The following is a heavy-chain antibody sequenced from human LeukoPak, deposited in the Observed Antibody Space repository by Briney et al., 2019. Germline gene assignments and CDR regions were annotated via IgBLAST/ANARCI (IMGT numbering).Heavy chain of an antibody. V-gene: IGHV1-2*02. J-gene: IGHJ4*01. CDR1: EYTFTGYY. D-gene: IGHD3-10*01. Sequence: GASVKVSCKASEYTFTGYYMHWVRQAPGQGLECMGCINPDTGDTMIAQKFQGRVTMTRDTSITTAYMVLASLTSDDTAVYYCAKDAELYYYGFGIDYWGQGTLVTVSS. CDR2: INPDTGDT. CDR3: AKDAELYYYGFGIDY.